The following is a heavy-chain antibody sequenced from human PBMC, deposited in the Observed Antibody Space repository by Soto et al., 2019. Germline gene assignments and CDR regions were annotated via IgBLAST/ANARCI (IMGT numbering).Heavy chain of an antibody. Sequence: LVNPTQTLTLTCTFSGFSLSTGGMCVNWIRQPPGKALEWLALIDWDDDEYYNTSLKTRLTISKDTSKKQVVLTMTNMDPVDTATYYCARTFNGFPDYWGQGTLVTVSS. CDR3: ARTFNGFPDY. CDR1: GFSLSTGGMC. V-gene: IGHV2-70*01. CDR2: IDWDDDE. D-gene: IGHD2-8*01. J-gene: IGHJ4*02.